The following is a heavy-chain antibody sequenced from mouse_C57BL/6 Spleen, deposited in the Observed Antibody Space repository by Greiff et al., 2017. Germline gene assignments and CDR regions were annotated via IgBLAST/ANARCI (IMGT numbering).Heavy chain of an antibody. CDR3: AKGAYGNYVDYAMDY. D-gene: IGHD2-1*01. CDR2: ISSGSSTI. J-gene: IGHJ4*01. V-gene: IGHV5-17*01. Sequence: EVHLVESGGGLVKPGGSLKLSCAASGFTFSDYGMHWVRQAPEKGLEWVAYISSGSSTIYYADTVKGRFTISRDNAKNTLFLQMTSLRSEDTAMYYCAKGAYGNYVDYAMDYWGQGTSVTVSS. CDR1: GFTFSDYG.